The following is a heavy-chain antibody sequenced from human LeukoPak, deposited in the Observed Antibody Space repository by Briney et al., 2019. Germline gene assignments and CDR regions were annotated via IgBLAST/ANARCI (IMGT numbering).Heavy chain of an antibody. D-gene: IGHD3-22*01. J-gene: IGHJ4*02. CDR3: AREDYYNSGGYYLDY. CDR1: GGSISSRSYY. Sequence: ASETLSLTCTVSGGSISSRSYYWGWIRQPPGKGLEWIGIIYYSGSTYSNPSLRSRVTISVDTSKNQFSLKLSSVTAADTAVYFCAREDYYNSGGYYLDYWGQGTLVTVSS. CDR2: IYYSGST. V-gene: IGHV4-39*01.